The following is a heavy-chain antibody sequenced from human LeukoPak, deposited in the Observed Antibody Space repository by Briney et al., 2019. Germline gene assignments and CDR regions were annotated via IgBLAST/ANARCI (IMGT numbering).Heavy chain of an antibody. CDR3: TRDRCSCDNCHSLDD. D-gene: IGHD1-1*01. CDR1: GYTFTSFG. J-gene: IGHJ4*02. CDR2: IGAYNGDT. Sequence: ASVKVSCKPSGYTFTSFGISWVRQAPGQGLEWMGWIGAYNGDTNYAQKFQGRVTMTTATSTSTAYMDLRSLRSDDTAVYYCTRDRCSCDNCHSLDDWGQGTLVTVSS. V-gene: IGHV1-18*04.